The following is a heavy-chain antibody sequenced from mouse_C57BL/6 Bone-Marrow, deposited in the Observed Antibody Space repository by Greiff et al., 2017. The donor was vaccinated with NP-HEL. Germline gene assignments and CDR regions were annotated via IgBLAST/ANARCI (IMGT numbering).Heavy chain of an antibody. CDR3: AREGDV. CDR2: INPGSGGT. CDR1: GYAFTNYL. Sequence: VQLQQSGAELVRPGTSVKVSCKASGYAFTNYLIEWVKQRPGQGLEWIGVINPGSGGTNYNEKFKGKATLTADKSSSTAYMQLSSLTSEDSAVYFCAREGDVWGTGTTVTVSS. J-gene: IGHJ1*03. V-gene: IGHV1-54*01.